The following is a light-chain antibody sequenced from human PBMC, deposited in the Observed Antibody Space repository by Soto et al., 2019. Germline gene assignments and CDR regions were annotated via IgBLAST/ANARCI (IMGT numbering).Light chain of an antibody. J-gene: IGKJ5*01. CDR1: QSVSSY. CDR3: QQYNNWPPIT. Sequence: EIVLTQSPGTLCLSPGERATLSCRVSQSVSSYLAWYQQKPGQAPRLLIYGASTRATGIPARFSGSGSGTEFTLTISSLQSEDFAVYFCQQYNNWPPITFGQGTRLEIK. V-gene: IGKV3-15*01. CDR2: GAS.